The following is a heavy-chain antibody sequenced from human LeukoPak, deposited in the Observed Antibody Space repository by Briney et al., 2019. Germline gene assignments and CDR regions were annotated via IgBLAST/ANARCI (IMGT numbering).Heavy chain of an antibody. CDR2: INHSGST. V-gene: IGHV4-34*01. J-gene: IGHJ4*02. Sequence: PSETLSLTCAVYGGSFSGYYWSWIRQPPGKGLEWIGEINHSGSTNYNPSLKSRVTISVDTSKNQFSLKLSSVTAADTAVYYCARSWQIWGQGTLVTVSS. CDR1: GGSFSGYY. CDR3: ARSWQI.